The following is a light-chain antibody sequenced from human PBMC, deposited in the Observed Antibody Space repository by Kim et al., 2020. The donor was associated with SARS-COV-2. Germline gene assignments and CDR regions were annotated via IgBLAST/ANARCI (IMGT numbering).Light chain of an antibody. CDR3: NCQDISGDHPCV. V-gene: IGLV3-19*01. Sequence: GQTSRITCQGDSLISFFPSWYQQKPGRAPVLVIHGKNKRPSEIPDRFSGSRSDSTATLTITGAQAEDEADYYCNCQDISGDHPCVFGGGTKLTVL. CDR2: GKN. CDR1: SLISFF. J-gene: IGLJ2*01.